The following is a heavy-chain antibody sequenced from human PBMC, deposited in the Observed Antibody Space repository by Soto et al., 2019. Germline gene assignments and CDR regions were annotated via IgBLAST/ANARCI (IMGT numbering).Heavy chain of an antibody. J-gene: IGHJ4*02. V-gene: IGHV3-30-3*01. D-gene: IGHD3-16*01. CDR2: MSYDGSNK. CDR3: ARDGGAY. CDR1: GFTFSSYA. Sequence: QVQLVESGGGVVQPGRSLRLSCAASGFTFSSYAMHWVRRAPGKGLEWMAVMSYDGSNKYYADSVKGRFTISRDNSKNTLYLQMNSLRPEDTALYYCARDGGAYSGQGTLVIVSS.